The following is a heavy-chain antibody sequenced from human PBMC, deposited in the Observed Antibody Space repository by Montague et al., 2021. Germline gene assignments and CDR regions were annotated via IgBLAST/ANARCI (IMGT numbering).Heavy chain of an antibody. V-gene: IGHV3-53*01. D-gene: IGHD3-16*01. CDR3: ARASFGGPGD. J-gene: IGHJ4*01. CDR2: IYSGGST. Sequence: SLRLSCAASGFTVSGSFLTWVRQPPGKGLEWVSLIYSGGSTSYAASVEGRFTISRDNSKNTLYLHMTGLRAADTAVYYCARASFGGPGDWGQGTLVTVSS. CDR1: GFTVSGSF.